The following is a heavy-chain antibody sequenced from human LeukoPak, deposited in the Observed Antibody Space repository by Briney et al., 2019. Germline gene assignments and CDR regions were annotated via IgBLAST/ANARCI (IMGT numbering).Heavy chain of an antibody. Sequence: GGSLRLSCAASGFTFSSYAMNWVRQAPGRGLEWVSGIGYTGDSTFYADSVKGRFTVSRDSSKNTLFLHMNSLRAEDTALYYCAKSPTVDAAFDIWGQGTMVTVSS. CDR3: AKSPTVDAAFDI. V-gene: IGHV3-23*01. D-gene: IGHD4-23*01. CDR1: GFTFSSYA. CDR2: IGYTGDST. J-gene: IGHJ3*02.